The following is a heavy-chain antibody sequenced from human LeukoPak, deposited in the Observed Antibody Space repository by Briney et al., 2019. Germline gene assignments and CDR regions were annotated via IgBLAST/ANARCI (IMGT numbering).Heavy chain of an antibody. CDR1: SGSINSSSYY. V-gene: IGHV4-39*07. Sequence: EPSETLSLTCTVSSGSINSSSYYWGWIRQPPGKGLEWIGSIYYSGSTYYNPSLKSRVTISVDTSKNQFSLKLSSVTAADTAVYYCARGGAVVVAATEYFDLWGRGTLVTVSS. CDR3: ARGGAVVVAATEYFDL. D-gene: IGHD2-15*01. J-gene: IGHJ2*01. CDR2: IYYSGST.